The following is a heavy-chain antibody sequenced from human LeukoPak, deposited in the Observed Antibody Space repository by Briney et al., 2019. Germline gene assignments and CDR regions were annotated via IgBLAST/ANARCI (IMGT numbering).Heavy chain of an antibody. Sequence: PGGSLRLSCAASGFTFSSYAMSWVRQAPGKGLEWVSVISGSGGSTYYADSVKGRFTISRDNSKNTLYLQMNSLRAEDTAGYYCAKKMSGYCSFDYWGQGTLVTVSS. D-gene: IGHD3-3*01. V-gene: IGHV3-23*01. CDR2: ISGSGGST. CDR1: GFTFSSYA. J-gene: IGHJ4*02. CDR3: AKKMSGYCSFDY.